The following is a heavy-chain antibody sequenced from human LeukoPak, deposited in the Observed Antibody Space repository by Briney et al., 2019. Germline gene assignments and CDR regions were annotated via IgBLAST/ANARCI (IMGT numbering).Heavy chain of an antibody. CDR1: GGSISSSNW. CDR3: AVNYGDYEAFDI. V-gene: IGHV4-4*02. J-gene: IGHJ3*02. CDR2: IYHSGST. D-gene: IGHD4-17*01. Sequence: SGTLSLTCAVSGGSISSSNWWSWVRQPPGKGLEWIGEIYHSGSTNYNPSLKSRVTISVDKSKNQFSLKLSSVTAADTVVYYCAVNYGDYEAFDIWGQGTMVTVSS.